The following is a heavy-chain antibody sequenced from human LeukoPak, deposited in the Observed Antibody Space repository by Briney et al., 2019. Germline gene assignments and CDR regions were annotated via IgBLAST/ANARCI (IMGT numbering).Heavy chain of an antibody. D-gene: IGHD6-6*01. V-gene: IGHV1-2*02. CDR2: INPNSGGT. CDR1: GYTFTGYY. J-gene: IGHJ6*03. CDR3: ARDGGSSSILFYYYMDV. Sequence: VASVKVSCKASGYTFTGYYMHWVREAPGQGLEWMGWINPNSGGTNYAQKFQGRVTMTRDTSISTAYMELSRLRSDDTAVYYCARDGGSSSILFYYYMDVWGKGTTVTVSS.